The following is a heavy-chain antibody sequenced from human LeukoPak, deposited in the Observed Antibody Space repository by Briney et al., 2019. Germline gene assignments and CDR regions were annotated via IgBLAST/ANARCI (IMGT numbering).Heavy chain of an antibody. J-gene: IGHJ4*02. CDR1: GGTSSSYA. Sequence: SVKVSCKASGGTSSSYAISWVRQAPGQGLEWMGRIIPIFGTANYAQKFQGRVTITTDESTSTAYMELSSLRSEDTAVYYCAQDRAIPPWGTTFDYWGQGTLVTVSS. CDR3: AQDRAIPPWGTTFDY. D-gene: IGHD2/OR15-2a*01. V-gene: IGHV1-69*05. CDR2: IIPIFGTA.